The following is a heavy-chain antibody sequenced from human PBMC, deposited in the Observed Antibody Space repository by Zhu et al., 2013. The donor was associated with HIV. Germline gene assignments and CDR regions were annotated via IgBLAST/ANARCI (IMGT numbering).Heavy chain of an antibody. J-gene: IGHJ4*02. CDR3: ARAMRKGWSCYVRATY. Sequence: QVQLVQSGAEVRKPGGSVSVSCKTSGYTFTVSYIHWVRQTPGQGLEWMGWVDPISGGTNYAQKFQGRITVTRDTSITTAYMELTSLTSDDTAVYYCARAMRKGWSCYVRATYWGQG. CDR2: VDPISGGT. CDR1: GYTFTVSY. D-gene: IGHD5-12*01. V-gene: IGHV1-2*02.